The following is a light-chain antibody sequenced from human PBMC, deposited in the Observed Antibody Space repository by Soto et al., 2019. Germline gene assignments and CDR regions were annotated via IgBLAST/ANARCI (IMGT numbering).Light chain of an antibody. Sequence: DSQMTQSPYTLSASVGDRVTITCRAIQSISSWLAWYQQKPWKAPKLLIYKASSLESGVPSRFSGSGSGTEFTLTISSLQPDDFATYYCQQYNSYPWTCGQGTKVEIK. V-gene: IGKV1-5*03. J-gene: IGKJ1*01. CDR1: QSISSW. CDR2: KAS. CDR3: QQYNSYPWT.